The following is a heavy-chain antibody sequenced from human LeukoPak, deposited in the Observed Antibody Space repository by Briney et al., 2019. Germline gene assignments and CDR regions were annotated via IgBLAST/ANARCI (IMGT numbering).Heavy chain of an antibody. CDR2: IWYDGSNK. Sequence: GRSLRLSXAXSGFTFSSYGMHWVRQAPGKGLEWVAVIWYDGSNKYYADSVKGRFTISRDNSKNTLYLQMNSLRAEDTAVYYCARDFLPYYYGPFDYWGQGTLVTVSS. CDR1: GFTFSSYG. J-gene: IGHJ4*02. V-gene: IGHV3-33*01. D-gene: IGHD3-10*01. CDR3: ARDFLPYYYGPFDY.